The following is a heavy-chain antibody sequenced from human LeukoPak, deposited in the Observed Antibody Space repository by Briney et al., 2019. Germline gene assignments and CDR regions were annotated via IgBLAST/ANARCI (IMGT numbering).Heavy chain of an antibody. CDR2: ISAYNGNT. Sequence: GASVKVSCKASGYTFTSYGISWVRPAPGQGLEWMGWISAYNGNTNYAQKLQGRVTMTTDTSTSTAYMELRSLRSDDTAVYYCARDDPRPRFVVVPAARNGMDVWGQGTTVTVSS. D-gene: IGHD2-2*01. V-gene: IGHV1-18*01. CDR3: ARDDPRPRFVVVPAARNGMDV. CDR1: GYTFTSYG. J-gene: IGHJ6*02.